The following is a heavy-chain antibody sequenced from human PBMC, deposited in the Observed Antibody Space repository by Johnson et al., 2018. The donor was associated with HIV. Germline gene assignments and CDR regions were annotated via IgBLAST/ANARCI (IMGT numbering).Heavy chain of an antibody. D-gene: IGHD6-19*01. CDR1: GFTFSSYD. J-gene: IGHJ3*02. V-gene: IGHV3-30*03. CDR3: ARGVGSGWYFEIGDDTFDI. Sequence: QMLLVESGGGLVQPGGSLRLSCAASGFTFSSYDMHWVRQAPGKGLEWVAVISYDGSNKYYADSVKGRFTIHRNNSKNTLYLQMNSLRAEDTAVYYCARGVGSGWYFEIGDDTFDIWGQGTMVTVSS. CDR2: ISYDGSNK.